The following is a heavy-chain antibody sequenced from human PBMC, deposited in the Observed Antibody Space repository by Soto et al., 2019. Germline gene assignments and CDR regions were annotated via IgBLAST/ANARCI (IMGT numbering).Heavy chain of an antibody. CDR1: GFTFSSYA. CDR3: ARDLGGMDV. D-gene: IGHD3-16*01. Sequence: LRLSCAASGFTFSSYAMYWVRQAPGKGLEWVAVISYDGSNKYYADSVKGRFTISRDNSKNTLYLQMNSLRAEDTAVYYCARDLGGMDVWGRGTTVTVSS. V-gene: IGHV3-30-3*01. CDR2: ISYDGSNK. J-gene: IGHJ6*02.